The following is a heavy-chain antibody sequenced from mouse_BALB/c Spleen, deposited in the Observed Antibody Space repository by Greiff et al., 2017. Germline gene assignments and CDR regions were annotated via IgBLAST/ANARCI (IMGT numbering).Heavy chain of an antibody. CDR1: GYSITSDYA. CDR3: ARPAY. CDR2: ISYSGST. Sequence: VQLQQSGPGLVKPSQSLSLTCTVTGYSITSDYAWNWIRQFPGNKLEWMGYISYSGSTSYNPSLKSRISITRDTSKNQFFLQLNSVTTEDTATYYCARPAYWGQGTLVTVSA. V-gene: IGHV3-2*02. J-gene: IGHJ3*01.